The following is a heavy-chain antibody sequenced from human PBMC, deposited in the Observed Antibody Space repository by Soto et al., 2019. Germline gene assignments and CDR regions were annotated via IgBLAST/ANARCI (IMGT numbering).Heavy chain of an antibody. Sequence: ASVKVSCKASGYTFTSYGISWVRQAPGQGLEWMGWISAYNGNTNYAQKLQGRVTMTTDTSTSTAYMELRSLRSDDTAVYYCARDLEPQGGIMITFGGVIVIPDYWGQGTLVTVSS. CDR3: ARDLEPQGGIMITFGGVIVIPDY. V-gene: IGHV1-18*01. CDR1: GYTFTSYG. J-gene: IGHJ4*02. D-gene: IGHD3-16*02. CDR2: ISAYNGNT.